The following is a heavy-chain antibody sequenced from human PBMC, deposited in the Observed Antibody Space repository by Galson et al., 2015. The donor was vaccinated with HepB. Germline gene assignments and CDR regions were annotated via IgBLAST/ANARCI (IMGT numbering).Heavy chain of an antibody. CDR3: ARETHRLAGTLAFDI. J-gene: IGHJ3*02. D-gene: IGHD2-15*01. CDR1: GFTFSSYA. Sequence: SLRLSCAASGFTFSSYAMHWVRQAPGKGLEWVAVISYDGSNKYYADSVKGRFTISRDNSKNTLYLQMNSLRAEDTAVYYCARETHRLAGTLAFDIWGQGTMVTVSS. V-gene: IGHV3-30-3*01. CDR2: ISYDGSNK.